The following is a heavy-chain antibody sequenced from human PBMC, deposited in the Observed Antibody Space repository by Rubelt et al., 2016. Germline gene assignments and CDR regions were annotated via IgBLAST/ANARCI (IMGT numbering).Heavy chain of an antibody. V-gene: IGHV3-33*01. J-gene: IGHJ5*02. Sequence: APGKGLEWVAVIWYDGSNQYYADSVKGRFTISRDNSKNTLYLQMNSLRAEDTAVYYCARDRLHSSSWMGGKDNNWFDPWGQGTLVTVSS. CDR3: ARDRLHSSSWMGGKDNNWFDP. D-gene: IGHD6-13*01. CDR2: IWYDGSNQ.